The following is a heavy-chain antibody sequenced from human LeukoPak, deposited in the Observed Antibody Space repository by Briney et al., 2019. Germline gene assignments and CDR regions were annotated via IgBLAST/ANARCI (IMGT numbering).Heavy chain of an antibody. V-gene: IGHV3-7*01. CDR3: ARGGYDLWSGYYTT. J-gene: IGHJ5*02. CDR1: GFTFSTYW. CDR2: IKPDGSET. D-gene: IGHD3-3*01. Sequence: PGGSLRLSCAVSGFTFSTYWMAWVRQAPGRGLEWVANIKPDGSETHYVDSVKGRFTISRDNAKNSLYLQMNSLRAEDTAVYYCARGGYDLWSGYYTTWGQGTLVPVSA.